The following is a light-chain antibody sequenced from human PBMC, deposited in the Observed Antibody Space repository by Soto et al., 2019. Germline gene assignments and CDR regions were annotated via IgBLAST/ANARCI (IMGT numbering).Light chain of an antibody. V-gene: IGKV3-20*01. Sequence: EIVLTQSPGTLSLSPGERATLSCRASRRVTSNYFAWYQQKPGQAPRLLIYAASSRASGIPDRITGSGSWTDFTLTIDRLEHEDYAAYYWQHYVSPWTFGQGTKVEIK. CDR2: AAS. J-gene: IGKJ1*01. CDR3: QHYVSPWT. CDR1: RRVTSNY.